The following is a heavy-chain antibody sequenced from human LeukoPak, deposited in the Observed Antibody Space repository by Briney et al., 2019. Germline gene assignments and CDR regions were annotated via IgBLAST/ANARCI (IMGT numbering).Heavy chain of an antibody. CDR2: TRNKVNSYST. D-gene: IGHD3-22*01. J-gene: IGHJ4*02. CDR1: GFTLSDHY. Sequence: QTGGSQRLSCAASGFTLSDHYMDWVRQAPGKGLEWVGRTRNKVNSYSTEYAASVKGRFTISRDDSKNSPYLQMNSLKTEDTAVYYCVSKITTCYYWGQGTLVIVSS. CDR3: VSKITTCYY. V-gene: IGHV3-72*01.